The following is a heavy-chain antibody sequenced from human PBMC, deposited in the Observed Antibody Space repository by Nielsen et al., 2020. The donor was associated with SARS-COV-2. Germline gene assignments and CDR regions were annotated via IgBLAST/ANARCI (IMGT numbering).Heavy chain of an antibody. V-gene: IGHV1-2*04. Sequence: WVRQAPGQGLEWMGWINPNSGGTNYAQKFQGWVTMTRDTSISTAYMELSSLRSEDTAVYYCASPYYDILTGPRGYYYYYMDVWGKGTTVTVSS. CDR2: INPNSGGT. J-gene: IGHJ6*03. CDR3: ASPYYDILTGPRGYYYYYMDV. D-gene: IGHD3-9*01.